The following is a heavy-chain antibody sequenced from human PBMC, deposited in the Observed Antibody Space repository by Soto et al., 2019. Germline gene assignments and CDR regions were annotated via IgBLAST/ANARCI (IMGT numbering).Heavy chain of an antibody. CDR3: AGEDVLLWFGESGPFDY. J-gene: IGHJ4*02. CDR1: GGSISSGDYY. CDR2: IYYSGST. Sequence: SETLSLTCTVSGGSISSGDYYWSWIRQPPGKGLEWIGYIYYSGSTYYNPSLKSRVTISVDTSKNQFSLKLSSVTAADTAVYCCAGEDVLLWFGESGPFDYWGQGTLVTVSS. V-gene: IGHV4-30-4*01. D-gene: IGHD3-10*01.